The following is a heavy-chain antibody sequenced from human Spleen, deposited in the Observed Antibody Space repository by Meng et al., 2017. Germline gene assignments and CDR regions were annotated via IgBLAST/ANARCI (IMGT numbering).Heavy chain of an antibody. CDR2: IDTNTGSP. V-gene: IGHV7-4-1*02. D-gene: IGHD2-2*01. J-gene: IGHJ4*02. Sequence: LVASGLEWKAPGAAVTVSCKASGYTLTSYAINWLRQAPGQGLEWMGWIDTNTGSPRYAQGFKGRLVFSSDTSVSTAYLEISGLKADDTAVYYCTRDGYSDCSRTSCFDYWGQGTLVTVSS. CDR3: TRDGYSDCSRTSCFDY. CDR1: GYTLTSYA.